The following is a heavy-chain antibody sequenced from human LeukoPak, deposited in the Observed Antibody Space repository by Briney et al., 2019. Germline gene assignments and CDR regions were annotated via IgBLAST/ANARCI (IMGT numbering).Heavy chain of an antibody. CDR1: GFTFSSYA. Sequence: GGSLRLSCAASGFTFSSYAMSWVRQAPGKGLEWVSAISGSGGSTYYADSVKGRFTISRDNSKNTLYLQMNSLRAEDTAVYYCARVPNDILTGYPYYYYMDVWGKGTTVTVSS. CDR2: ISGSGGST. V-gene: IGHV3-23*01. D-gene: IGHD3-9*01. J-gene: IGHJ6*03. CDR3: ARVPNDILTGYPYYYYMDV.